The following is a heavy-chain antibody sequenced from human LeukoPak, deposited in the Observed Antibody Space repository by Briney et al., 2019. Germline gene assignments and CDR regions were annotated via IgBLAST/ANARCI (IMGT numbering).Heavy chain of an antibody. V-gene: IGHV4-59*01. Sequence: PSETLSLTCTVSGGSISSYYWSWIRQPPGKGLEWIGYIYYSGSTNYNPSFKSRVTISVDTSKNQFSLKLSSVTAADTAVYYCASGIVATMGYFDYWGQGTLVTVSS. CDR3: ASGIVATMGYFDY. CDR2: IYYSGST. CDR1: GGSISSYY. D-gene: IGHD5-12*01. J-gene: IGHJ4*02.